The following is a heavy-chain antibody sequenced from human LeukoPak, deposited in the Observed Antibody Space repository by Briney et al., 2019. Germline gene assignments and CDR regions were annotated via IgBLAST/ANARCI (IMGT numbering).Heavy chain of an antibody. Sequence: SQTLSLTCTVSGGSISSGSYYWSWIRQPAGKGLEWIGSIYTSGSTNYNPSLKSRVTISVDTSKNQFSLKLSSVTAADTAVYYCARDQRSYYDFWSGYSYMDVWGKGTTVTVSS. V-gene: IGHV4-61*02. D-gene: IGHD3-3*01. CDR2: IYTSGST. J-gene: IGHJ6*03. CDR3: ARDQRSYYDFWSGYSYMDV. CDR1: GGSISSGSYY.